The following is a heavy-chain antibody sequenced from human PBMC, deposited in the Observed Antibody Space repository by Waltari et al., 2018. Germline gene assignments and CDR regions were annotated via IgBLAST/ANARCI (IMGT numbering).Heavy chain of an antibody. CDR2: IYYSGST. CDR1: GGSISSGGYY. CDR3: ARDSGGGYSYGYASYYFDY. Sequence: QVQLQESGPGLVKPSQTLSLTCTVSGGSISSGGYYWSWIRQHPGNGLEWIGYIYYSGSTYYNPSLKSRVTISVDTSKNQFSLKLSSVTAADTAVYYCARDSGGGYSYGYASYYFDYWGQGTLVTVSS. J-gene: IGHJ4*02. V-gene: IGHV4-31*03. D-gene: IGHD5-18*01.